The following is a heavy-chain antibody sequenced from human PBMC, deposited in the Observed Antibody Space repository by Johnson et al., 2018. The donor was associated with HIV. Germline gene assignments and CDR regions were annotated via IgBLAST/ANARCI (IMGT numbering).Heavy chain of an antibody. J-gene: IGHJ3*02. CDR1: GFTFSSYA. CDR2: ISGSGGST. D-gene: IGHD3-22*01. V-gene: IGHV3-23*04. CDR3: ARERNMIVVDDDAFDI. Sequence: VQLVESGGGLVQPGGSLRLSCAASGFTFSSYAMSWVRQAPGKGLEWVSAISGSGGSTYYADSVKGRFTISRDNSKNTRYLQMNSRRAEDTAVYYCARERNMIVVDDDAFDIWGQGTMVTVSS.